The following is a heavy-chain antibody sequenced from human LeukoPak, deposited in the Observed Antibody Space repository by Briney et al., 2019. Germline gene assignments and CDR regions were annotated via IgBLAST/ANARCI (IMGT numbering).Heavy chain of an antibody. V-gene: IGHV3-74*01. CDR1: GFTFSSYW. CDR3: ARVPVVVEDFDY. Sequence: GGSLRLSXAASGFTFSSYWMHWVRQAPGKGLGWVSDINSDGSSIRYADSVKGRFTISRDNAKNTLYLQMNSLRAEDTAVYYCARVPVVVEDFDYWGQGTLVTVSS. CDR2: INSDGSSI. D-gene: IGHD3-22*01. J-gene: IGHJ4*02.